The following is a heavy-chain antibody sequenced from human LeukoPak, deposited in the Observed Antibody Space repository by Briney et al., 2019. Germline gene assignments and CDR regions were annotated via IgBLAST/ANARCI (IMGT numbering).Heavy chain of an antibody. D-gene: IGHD1-26*01. V-gene: IGHV3-23*01. J-gene: IGHJ4*02. CDR1: GFTFSSYG. CDR3: AKVVGGKGWVLDY. CDR2: IGTGGTT. Sequence: GRSLRLSCAASGFTFSSYGMHWVRQAPGKGLEWVSGIGTGGTTYYADSVKGRFTTSRDSSKNTPFLQMNSLRVEDTAVYYCAKVVGGKGWVLDYWGQGTLVTVSS.